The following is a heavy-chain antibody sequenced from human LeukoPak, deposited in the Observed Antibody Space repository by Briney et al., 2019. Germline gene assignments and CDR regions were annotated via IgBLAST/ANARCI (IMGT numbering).Heavy chain of an antibody. CDR1: GFTFSSYA. D-gene: IGHD1-26*01. Sequence: PGGSLRLSCAASGFTFSSYAMSWVRQAPGKGLEWVSTFSGTDDTTYYADSVKGRFTISRDNSKNTLYLQMNSLRAEDTAVYYCARVSGIYYNLDFWGQGTLVTVSS. V-gene: IGHV3-23*01. CDR2: FSGTDDTT. J-gene: IGHJ4*02. CDR3: ARVSGIYYNLDF.